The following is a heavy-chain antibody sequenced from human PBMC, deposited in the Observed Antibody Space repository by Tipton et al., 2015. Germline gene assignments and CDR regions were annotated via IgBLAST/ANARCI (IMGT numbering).Heavy chain of an antibody. CDR2: IYYSGST. CDR3: ARSPFKSGHFDY. J-gene: IGHJ4*02. V-gene: IGHV4-39*01. CDR1: GGSISSSSYY. D-gene: IGHD2/OR15-2a*01. Sequence: LRLSCTVSGGSISSSSYYWGWIRQPPGKGLEWIGSIYYSGSTYYNPSLKSRVTISVDTSKNQFSLKLSSVTAADTAVYYCARSPFKSGHFDYWGQGTLVTVSS.